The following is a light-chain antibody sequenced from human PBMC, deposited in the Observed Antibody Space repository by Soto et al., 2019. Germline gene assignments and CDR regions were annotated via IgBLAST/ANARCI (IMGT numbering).Light chain of an antibody. Sequence: IQMTHSPSSLSASVGDSVTITCQASQDIQNYINWYQHTPGKAPKLLIFDASNLQPGVASRFSGRASGTDFFLTISSLHPEDFATYFCQQHHDFPYTFGQGTKVDIK. CDR1: QDIQNY. V-gene: IGKV1-33*01. CDR3: QQHHDFPYT. CDR2: DAS. J-gene: IGKJ2*01.